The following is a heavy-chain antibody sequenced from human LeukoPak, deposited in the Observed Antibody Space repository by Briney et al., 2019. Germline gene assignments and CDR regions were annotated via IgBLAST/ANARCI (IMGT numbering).Heavy chain of an antibody. CDR2: ISAYNGNT. V-gene: IGHV1-18*01. D-gene: IGHD1-26*01. CDR3: ARGLFGWELLPEGYFDY. CDR1: GYTFTSYG. J-gene: IGHJ4*02. Sequence: ASVKVSCKASGYTFTSYGISWVRQAPGQGLEWMGWISAYNGNTNYAQKLQGRVTMTTDTSTSTAYMELRSLRSDDTAVYYCARGLFGWELLPEGYFDYWGQGTLVTVSS.